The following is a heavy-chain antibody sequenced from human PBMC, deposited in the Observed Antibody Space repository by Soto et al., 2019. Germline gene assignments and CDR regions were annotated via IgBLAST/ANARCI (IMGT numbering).Heavy chain of an antibody. D-gene: IGHD4-4*01. CDR2: ILHDGSYK. CDR3: AKGDYNNFLDY. V-gene: IGHV3-30*18. Sequence: QVQLVESGGGVVQPGRSLRLSCAASGFTFSDYRMHWVRQAPGKGLEWVAVILHDGSYKYYGDSVKGRFTISRDNSKNTLYLQMNSVRGDDTAVYYCAKGDYNNFLDYWGQGTLVTVSS. CDR1: GFTFSDYR. J-gene: IGHJ4*02.